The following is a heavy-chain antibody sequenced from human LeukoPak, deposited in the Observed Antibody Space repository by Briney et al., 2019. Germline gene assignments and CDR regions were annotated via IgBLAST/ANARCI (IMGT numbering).Heavy chain of an antibody. J-gene: IGHJ4*02. V-gene: IGHV4-34*01. Sequence: SETLSLTCAVYGGSFSGYYWSWIRQPPGKGLEWIGEINHSGSTNYNPSLKSRVTISVGTSKNQFSLKLSSVTAADTAVYYCASTDIVATVSFDYWGQGTLVTVSS. D-gene: IGHD5-12*01. CDR3: ASTDIVATVSFDY. CDR1: GGSFSGYY. CDR2: INHSGST.